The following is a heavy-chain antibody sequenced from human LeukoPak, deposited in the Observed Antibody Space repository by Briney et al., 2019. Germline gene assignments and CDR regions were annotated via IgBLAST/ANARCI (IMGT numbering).Heavy chain of an antibody. CDR1: GGSISSYY. V-gene: IGHV4-59*12. J-gene: IGHJ5*02. CDR2: IYYSGST. D-gene: IGHD4-23*01. CDR3: ARDGNYGGRYNWFDP. Sequence: SETLSLTCTVSGGSISSYYWSWIRQPPGKGLEWIGYIYYSGSTYYNPSLKSRVTISVDTSKNQFSLKLSSVTAADTAVYYCARDGNYGGRYNWFDPWGQGTLVTVSS.